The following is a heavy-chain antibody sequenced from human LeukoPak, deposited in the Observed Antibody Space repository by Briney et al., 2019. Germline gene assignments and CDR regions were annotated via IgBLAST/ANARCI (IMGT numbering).Heavy chain of an antibody. CDR2: ISPDGSGK. D-gene: IGHD4-17*01. CDR1: GFTFSTYG. V-gene: IGHV3-30*18. CDR3: AKEYGDYRGFDY. J-gene: IGHJ4*02. Sequence: AGGSLRLSCAASGFTFSTYGMHWVRQAPGKGLEWVAVISPDGSGKHYADSVKGRFTISRDNFKTTLYLQMDNLRPEDTAVYYCAKEYGDYRGFDYWGQGTLVTVSS.